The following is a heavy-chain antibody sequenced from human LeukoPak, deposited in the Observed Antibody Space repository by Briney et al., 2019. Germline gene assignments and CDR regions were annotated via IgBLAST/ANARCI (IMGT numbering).Heavy chain of an antibody. CDR2: VFPGDSKT. Sequence: GDSLKISSKVSGYHFTTYWIAWVRQKPGKGLEWMGMVFPGDSKTNYSPAFLGQVTMSVDKSIGAAYLQWRSLKASDTAMYYCARLDTKKYQFWGQGTLVSVSS. CDR1: GYHFTTYW. J-gene: IGHJ4*02. D-gene: IGHD2-2*01. V-gene: IGHV5-51*01. CDR3: ARLDTKKYQF.